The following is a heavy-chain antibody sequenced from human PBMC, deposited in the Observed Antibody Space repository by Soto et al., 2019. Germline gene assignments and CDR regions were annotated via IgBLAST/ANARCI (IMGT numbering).Heavy chain of an antibody. J-gene: IGHJ1*01. Sequence: EVQLLESGGGLVQPGGSLRLSCAASGFTFRSYAMSWVRQAPGKGLEWVSAISGSGGSTYYADSVKGRFTISRDNSKNTLYLQMNSLRAEDTAVYYCAKTGSGGEYNFQHWGQGTLVTVSS. CDR2: ISGSGGST. V-gene: IGHV3-23*01. CDR3: AKTGSGGEYNFQH. D-gene: IGHD2-15*01. CDR1: GFTFRSYA.